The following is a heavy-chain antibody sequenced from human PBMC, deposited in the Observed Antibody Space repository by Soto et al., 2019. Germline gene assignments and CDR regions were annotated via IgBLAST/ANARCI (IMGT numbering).Heavy chain of an antibody. CDR2: ISYDGSNK. V-gene: IGHV3-30*18. Sequence: GGSLRLSCAASGFTFSSYGMHWVRQAPGKGLEWVAVISYDGSNKYYADSVKGRFTISRDNSKNTLYLQMNSLRAEDTAVYYCAKDQLGSSSWYGGYYYYYGMDVWGQGTTVTVSS. J-gene: IGHJ6*02. CDR1: GFTFSSYG. D-gene: IGHD6-13*01. CDR3: AKDQLGSSSWYGGYYYYYGMDV.